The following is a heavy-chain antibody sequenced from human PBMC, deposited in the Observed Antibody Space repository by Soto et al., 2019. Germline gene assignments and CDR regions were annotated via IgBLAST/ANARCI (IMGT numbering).Heavy chain of an antibody. CDR1: GYTFTSYY. Sequence: VASVKVSCKASGYTFTSYYMHWVRQAPGQGLEWMGIINPSGGSTSYAQKFQGRVTMTRDTSTSTVYMELSSLRSEDTAVYYCATQIKALVAATPWFYFDYWGQGTLVTVSS. CDR2: INPSGGST. CDR3: ATQIKALVAATPWFYFDY. D-gene: IGHD2-15*01. V-gene: IGHV1-46*01. J-gene: IGHJ4*02.